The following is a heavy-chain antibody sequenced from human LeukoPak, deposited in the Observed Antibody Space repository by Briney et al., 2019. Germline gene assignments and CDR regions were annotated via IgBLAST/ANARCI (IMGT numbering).Heavy chain of an antibody. CDR2: TRNKANSYTT. Sequence: GGSLRLSCAASGFTFSDHYMDWVRQAPGKGLEWVGRTRNKANSYTTEYAASVKGRFIISRDDSKNSLYLQMNSLKTEDTAVYYCARGRIAAAGTDFDYWGQGTLVTVSS. D-gene: IGHD6-13*01. CDR1: GFTFSDHY. V-gene: IGHV3-72*01. J-gene: IGHJ4*02. CDR3: ARGRIAAAGTDFDY.